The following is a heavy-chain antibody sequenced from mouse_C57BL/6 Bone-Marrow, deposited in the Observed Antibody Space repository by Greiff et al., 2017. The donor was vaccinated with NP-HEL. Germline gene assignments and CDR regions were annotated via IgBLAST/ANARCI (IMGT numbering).Heavy chain of an antibody. D-gene: IGHD1-1*01. CDR3: ARAHYYGTRYFEV. CDR1: GYAFTNYL. CDR2: INPGSGGT. V-gene: IGHV1-54*01. Sequence: QVQLQQSGAELVRPGTSVKVSCKASGYAFTNYLIEWVKQRPGQGLEWIGVINPGSGGTNYNEKFKGKATLTADKSSSTAYMQLSSLTSEDSAVYFCARAHYYGTRYFEVWGTGTTVTVSS. J-gene: IGHJ1*03.